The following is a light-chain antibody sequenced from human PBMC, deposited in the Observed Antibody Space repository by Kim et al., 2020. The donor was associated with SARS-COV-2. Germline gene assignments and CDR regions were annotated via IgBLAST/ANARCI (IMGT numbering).Light chain of an antibody. J-gene: IGLJ3*02. CDR1: SSDVCRYIY. Sequence: VPMSCTGTSSDVCRYIYVAGSQQHTGNAPKLRVHQVSKPPSGVPARFSCSKSGKTASLTVSGLQADDEANYSCAAYADNNNLVFGGGTKLTVL. CDR3: AAYADNNNLV. V-gene: IGLV2-8*01. CDR2: QVS.